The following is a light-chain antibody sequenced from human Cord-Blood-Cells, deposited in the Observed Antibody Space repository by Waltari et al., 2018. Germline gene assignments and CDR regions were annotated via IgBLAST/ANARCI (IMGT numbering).Light chain of an antibody. CDR2: DVS. CDR3: SSYTSSSTWV. CDR1: SSDVGGYHY. Sequence: QSALTQPASVSGPPGQSLTISCTGTSSDVGGYHYVSWYHQHPGKAPKLMIYDVSNRPSGVSNRFSGSKSGNTASLTISGLQAEDEADYYCSSYTSSSTWVFGGGTKLTVL. J-gene: IGLJ3*02. V-gene: IGLV2-14*03.